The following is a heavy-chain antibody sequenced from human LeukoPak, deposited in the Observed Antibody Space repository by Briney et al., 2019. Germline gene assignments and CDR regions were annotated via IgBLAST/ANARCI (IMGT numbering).Heavy chain of an antibody. CDR2: ISDGGSRT. Sequence: GGSLRLSCAASGFVFRSQDMGWVRQAPGKGLEWVSAISDGGSRTYYADSVKGRFTISRDNSKNTLHLQMNSLRAEDTAVYYCAKDARRSSGWYFFDHWGQGTLVTVSS. CDR1: GFVFRSQD. CDR3: AKDARRSSGWYFFDH. J-gene: IGHJ4*02. D-gene: IGHD6-19*01. V-gene: IGHV3-23*01.